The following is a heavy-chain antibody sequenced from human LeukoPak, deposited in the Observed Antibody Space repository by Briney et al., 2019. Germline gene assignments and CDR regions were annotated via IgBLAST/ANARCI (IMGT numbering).Heavy chain of an antibody. J-gene: IGHJ3*02. V-gene: IGHV1-69*05. D-gene: IGHD6-13*01. CDR1: GYTFTDYY. CDR2: IIPIFGTA. Sequence: SVKVSCKASGYTFTDYYMHWVRQAPGQGLEWMGGIIPIFGTANYAQKFQGRVTITTDESTSTAYMEPSSLRSEDTAVYYCARAEIAAAVHDAFDIWGQGTMVTVSS. CDR3: ARAEIAAAVHDAFDI.